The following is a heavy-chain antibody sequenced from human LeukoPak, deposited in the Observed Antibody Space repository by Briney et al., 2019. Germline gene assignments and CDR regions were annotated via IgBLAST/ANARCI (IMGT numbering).Heavy chain of an antibody. CDR1: GFIFSSYA. J-gene: IGHJ4*02. Sequence: GGSLRLSCAASGFIFSSYAMNWVRQAPGKGLEWVSGISGSAEATCYADSVKGRFTISRDNSKNTLYLQMNSLRAEDTAVYYCAENRFYYDSSGSSFNNWGQGTLVTVSS. CDR3: AENRFYYDSSGSSFNN. CDR2: ISGSAEAT. V-gene: IGHV3-23*01. D-gene: IGHD3-22*01.